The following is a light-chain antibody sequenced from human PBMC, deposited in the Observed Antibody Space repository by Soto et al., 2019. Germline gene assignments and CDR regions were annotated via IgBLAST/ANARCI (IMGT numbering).Light chain of an antibody. CDR1: QRVSSSY. CDR3: KQKARLPGT. CDR2: GAS. Sequence: EIVLTQSPGTLSLSPGERATLSCRASQRVSSSYLAWYQQKPGQAPRLLICGASSRATGISDRFSGSGSGTDLTPTISSLEPEELAVYDCKQKARLPGTFGQGTRWIS. J-gene: IGKJ1*01. V-gene: IGKV3-20*01.